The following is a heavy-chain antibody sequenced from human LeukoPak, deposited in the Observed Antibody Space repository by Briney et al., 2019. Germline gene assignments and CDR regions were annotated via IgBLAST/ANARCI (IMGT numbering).Heavy chain of an antibody. D-gene: IGHD6-13*01. CDR3: ARSPVLDLTPDIAAPDRRAHDAFDI. V-gene: IGHV4-30-4*01. CDR2: IYYSGNT. Sequence: SETLSLTCTVSGGSVSSGDYYWAWLRQPPGKGLEWNVYIYYSGNTYYNPSLQSRITISVDTTKNQFSLKLSSVTAADTAVYYCARSPVLDLTPDIAAPDRRAHDAFDIWGQGTMVTVSS. J-gene: IGHJ3*02. CDR1: GGSVSSGDYY.